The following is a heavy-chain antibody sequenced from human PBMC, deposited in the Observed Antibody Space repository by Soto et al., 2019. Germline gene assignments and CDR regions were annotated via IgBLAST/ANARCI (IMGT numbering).Heavy chain of an antibody. V-gene: IGHV1-18*01. J-gene: IGHJ5*02. Sequence: QVQLVQSGAEVKKPGASVKVSCKASGYTFTSYGISWVRQAPGQGLEWMGWISPYNGNTNYAQKLQGRVTITTDTPPSTAYLELRSLSSDDTAVYYCATDDAPHTFAPCCQGILVPVSS. CDR2: ISPYNGNT. CDR3: ATDDAPHTFAP. D-gene: IGHD3-16*01. CDR1: GYTFTSYG.